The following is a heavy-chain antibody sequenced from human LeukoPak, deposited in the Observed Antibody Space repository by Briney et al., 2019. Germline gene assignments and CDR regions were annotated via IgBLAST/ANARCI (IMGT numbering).Heavy chain of an antibody. D-gene: IGHD4-17*01. CDR1: GGSITSSTHY. CDR2: IYYTGSPT. Sequence: SETLSLTCTVSGGSITSSTHYWGWIRQPPGKGLEWIGTIYYTGSPTFYNPSLKSRLTISVDTSKSHFSLKLTSVTAADTTVYYCARDFLRDYGDPFDSWGQGTLVTVSS. J-gene: IGHJ4*02. V-gene: IGHV4-39*07. CDR3: ARDFLRDYGDPFDS.